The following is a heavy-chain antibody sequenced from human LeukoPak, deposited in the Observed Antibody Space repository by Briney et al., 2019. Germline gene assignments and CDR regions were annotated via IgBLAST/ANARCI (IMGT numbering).Heavy chain of an antibody. Sequence: ASVKVSCKASGYTFTGYYMHWVRQAPGQGLEWMGWINPNSGGTNYAQKFQGRVTMTRDTSISTAYMELSRLRSDDTAVYYCARNYGGNKLDYYYGMDVWGQGTTVTVSS. D-gene: IGHD4-23*01. CDR2: INPNSGGT. J-gene: IGHJ6*02. V-gene: IGHV1-2*02. CDR3: ARNYGGNKLDYYYGMDV. CDR1: GYTFTGYY.